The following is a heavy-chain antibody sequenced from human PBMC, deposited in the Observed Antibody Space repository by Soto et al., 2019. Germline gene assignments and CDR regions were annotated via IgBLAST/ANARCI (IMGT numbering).Heavy chain of an antibody. CDR3: GSTGVLFCLGEFDS. CDR2: ISVYSNRT. D-gene: IGHD3-10*01. Sequence: QVELVQSGAEVKKPGASVKVSCKASGYRFIRYGISWVRQAPGQGLEWMGWISVYSNRTSSAQKLQGRITMTTDTSTSTAYMELRSLRSDDTAVYYCGSTGVLFCLGEFDSWGQGTLVTVSS. CDR1: GYRFIRYG. J-gene: IGHJ5*01. V-gene: IGHV1-18*04.